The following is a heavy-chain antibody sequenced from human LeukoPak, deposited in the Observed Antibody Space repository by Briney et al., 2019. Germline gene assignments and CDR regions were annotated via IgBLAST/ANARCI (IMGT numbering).Heavy chain of an antibody. Sequence: ASVKVSCKASGYSFSEYGMHWVRQAPGERLEWMGYINTGDGSTHYPQKFRGRVTITRDTSATTVYMEVSSLRSEDTAVYYCAREGLNYYDSSGYLIGYFQHWGQGTLVTVSS. CDR2: INTGDGST. CDR1: GYSFSEYG. J-gene: IGHJ1*01. D-gene: IGHD3-22*01. V-gene: IGHV1-3*04. CDR3: AREGLNYYDSSGYLIGYFQH.